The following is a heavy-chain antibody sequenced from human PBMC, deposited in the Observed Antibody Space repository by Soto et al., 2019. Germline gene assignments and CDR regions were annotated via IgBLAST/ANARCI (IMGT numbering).Heavy chain of an antibody. V-gene: IGHV1-2*02. J-gene: IGHJ4*02. CDR3: ARVEVAGRRPLSY. D-gene: IGHD6-19*01. Sequence: QVQLVQSGAEVKKPGASVKVSCKASGYTFTGYYIHWVRQAPGQGLEWMGWINPNSGGTDYTQKFQGRVTMTRDTAISTAYRELSRLGSDDTVVYYCARVEVAGRRPLSYWGQGTLVTVSS. CDR1: GYTFTGYY. CDR2: INPNSGGT.